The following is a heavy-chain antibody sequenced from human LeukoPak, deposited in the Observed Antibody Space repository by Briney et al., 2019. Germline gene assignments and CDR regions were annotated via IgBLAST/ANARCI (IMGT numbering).Heavy chain of an antibody. CDR2: ISSSGSTI. CDR1: GFTFSSYE. CDR3: ARDDYDFWSGYYTYYYYYMDV. V-gene: IGHV3-48*03. J-gene: IGHJ6*03. D-gene: IGHD3-3*01. Sequence: PGGSLRLSCAASGFTFSSYEMNWVRQAPGKGLEWISYISSSGSTIYYADSVKGRFTISRDNAKNSLYLQMNSLRAEDTAVYYCARDDYDFWSGYYTYYYYYMDVWGKGTTVTVSS.